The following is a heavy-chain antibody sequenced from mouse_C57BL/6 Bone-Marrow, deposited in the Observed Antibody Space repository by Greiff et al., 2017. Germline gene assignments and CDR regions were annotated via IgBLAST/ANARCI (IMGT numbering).Heavy chain of an antibody. Sequence: QVQLQQSGAELARPGASVKLSCKASGYTFTSYGISWVKQRTGQGLEWIGEIYPRSGNTYYNEKFKGKATLTADKSSSTAYMELRSLTSEDSAVYFCARSQGDPFYYDYDAWFADWGQGTLVTVSA. J-gene: IGHJ3*01. CDR2: IYPRSGNT. D-gene: IGHD2-4*01. CDR3: ARSQGDPFYYDYDAWFAD. V-gene: IGHV1-81*01. CDR1: GYTFTSYG.